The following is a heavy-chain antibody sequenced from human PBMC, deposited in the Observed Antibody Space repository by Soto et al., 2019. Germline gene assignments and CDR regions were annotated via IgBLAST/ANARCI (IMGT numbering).Heavy chain of an antibody. Sequence: QVQLVQSGAEVKRPGSSVKVSCKASGDTFNFYSINWVRQAPGLGLEWMGRVNPIVSMSNYAQKFQGRVTMTADKXTRTGYMELSSLRSEDTAIYYCASSYGSGYRAFDYWGQGALVTVSS. CDR2: VNPIVSMS. CDR1: GDTFNFYS. D-gene: IGHD3-10*01. CDR3: ASSYGSGYRAFDY. V-gene: IGHV1-69*02. J-gene: IGHJ4*02.